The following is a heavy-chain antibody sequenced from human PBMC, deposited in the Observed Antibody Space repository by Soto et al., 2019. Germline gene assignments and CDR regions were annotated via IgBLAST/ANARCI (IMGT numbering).Heavy chain of an antibody. V-gene: IGHV1-2*04. D-gene: IGHD6-13*01. Sequence: ASMKVSCKASGYTFTGYYMHWVRQAPGQGLEWMGWINPNSGGTNYAQKFQGWVTMTRDTSISTAYMELSRLRSDDTAVYYCARVRIAAAGTRYYYYGMDVWGQGTTVTVSS. CDR1: GYTFTGYY. J-gene: IGHJ6*02. CDR2: INPNSGGT. CDR3: ARVRIAAAGTRYYYYGMDV.